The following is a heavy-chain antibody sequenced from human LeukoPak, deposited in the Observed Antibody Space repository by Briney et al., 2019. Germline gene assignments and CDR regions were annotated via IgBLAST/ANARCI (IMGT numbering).Heavy chain of an antibody. D-gene: IGHD1-26*01. J-gene: IGHJ4*02. CDR1: GGTFSSYT. CDR2: IIPILGIA. Sequence: SVKVSCKASGGTFSSYTISWVRQAPGQGLEWMGRIIPILGIANYAQKFQGRVTITADKSTSTAYMELSSLRSENTAVYYCASGERKGARVYWGQGTLVTVSS. V-gene: IGHV1-69*02. CDR3: ASGERKGARVY.